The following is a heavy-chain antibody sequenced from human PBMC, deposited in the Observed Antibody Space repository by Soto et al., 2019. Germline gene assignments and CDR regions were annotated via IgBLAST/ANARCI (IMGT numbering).Heavy chain of an antibody. V-gene: IGHV1-58*02. D-gene: IGHD3-10*01. J-gene: IGHJ3*02. CDR3: AADLYGYYGSGRYYWAPGFDI. CDR2: IVVGSGNT. Sequence: SAKLSSKASRVTFTSSSMRWLRQARGQHLEWIGWIVVGSGNTNYAQKFQERVTITRAMSTSTAYMEQSSLRSVDMAVYYCAADLYGYYGSGRYYWAPGFDIRGQGTLVTVSS. CDR1: RVTFTSSS.